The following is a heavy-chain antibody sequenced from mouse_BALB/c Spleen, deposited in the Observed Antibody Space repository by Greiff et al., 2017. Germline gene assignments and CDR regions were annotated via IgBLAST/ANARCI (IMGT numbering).Heavy chain of an antibody. D-gene: IGHD4-1*01. CDR3: ARSGLGRDWYFDV. Sequence: VQLQESGAELARPGASVKLSCKASGYTFTSYWMQWVKQRPGQGLEWIGAIYPGDGDTRYTQKFKGKATLTADKSSSTAYMQLSSLASEDSAVYDCARSGLGRDWYFDVWGAGTTVTVSS. CDR2: IYPGDGDT. J-gene: IGHJ1*01. V-gene: IGHV1-87*01. CDR1: GYTFTSYW.